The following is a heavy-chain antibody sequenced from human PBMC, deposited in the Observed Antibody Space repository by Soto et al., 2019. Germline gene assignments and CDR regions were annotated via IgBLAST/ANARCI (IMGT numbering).Heavy chain of an antibody. CDR2: IIPIFGTA. D-gene: IGHD2-21*02. CDR3: ARNIVVVTAVGWFDP. CDR1: GGTFSSYA. Sequence: SVKVSCKASGGTFSSYAISWVRQAPGQGLEWMGGIIPIFGTANYAQKFQGRVTITADESTSTAYMELSSLRSEDTAVYYCARNIVVVTAVGWFDPWGQGTLVTVSS. J-gene: IGHJ5*02. V-gene: IGHV1-69*13.